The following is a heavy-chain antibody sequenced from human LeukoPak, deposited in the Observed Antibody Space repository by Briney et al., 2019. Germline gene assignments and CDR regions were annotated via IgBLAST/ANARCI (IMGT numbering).Heavy chain of an antibody. CDR1: GYTFTGYY. CDR3: TRGPYGDYAIDY. CDR2: INPNSGGT. J-gene: IGHJ4*02. D-gene: IGHD4-17*01. Sequence: ASVKVSCKASGYTFTGYYMHWVRQAPGQGLEWMGWINPNSGGTNCAQKFQGRVTMTRDTSISTAYMELSRLRSDDTAVYYCTRGPYGDYAIDYWGQGTLVTVSS. V-gene: IGHV1-2*02.